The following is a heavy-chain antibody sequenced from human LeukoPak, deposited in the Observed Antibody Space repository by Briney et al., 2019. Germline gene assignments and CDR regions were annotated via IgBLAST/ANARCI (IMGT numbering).Heavy chain of an antibody. CDR2: IIPIFGTA. V-gene: IGHV1-69*06. J-gene: IGHJ4*02. D-gene: IGHD5-12*01. CDR3: ARVPIVATITYFDY. Sequence: SVKVSCKASGGTFSSYDISWVRQAPGQGLEWMGGIIPIFGTANYAQKFQGRVTITADKSTSTAYMELSSLRSEDTAVYYCARVPIVATITYFDYWGQGTLVTVSS. CDR1: GGTFSSYD.